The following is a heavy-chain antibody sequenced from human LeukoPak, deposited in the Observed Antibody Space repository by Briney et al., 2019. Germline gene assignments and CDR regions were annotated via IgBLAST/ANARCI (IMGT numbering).Heavy chain of an antibody. CDR3: ARAPLGDAFDI. CDR1: GGSFSGYS. Sequence: SETLSLTCAVYGGSFSGYSWSWIRQPPGKGLEWIGYIYHSGSTYYNPSLKSRVTISVDRSKNQFSLKLSSVTAADTAVYYCARAPLGDAFDIWGQGTMVTVSS. V-gene: IGHV4-30-2*01. D-gene: IGHD7-27*01. CDR2: IYHSGST. J-gene: IGHJ3*02.